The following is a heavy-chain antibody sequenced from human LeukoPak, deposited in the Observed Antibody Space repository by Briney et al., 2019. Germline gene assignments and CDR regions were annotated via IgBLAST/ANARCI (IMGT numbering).Heavy chain of an antibody. CDR2: ISGDNPGT. J-gene: IGHJ4*02. V-gene: IGHV3-23*01. Sequence: GGSLRLSCAASGFTFSTYAMSWVRQTPGKGLEWVAAISGDNPGTYHANSVKGRFTISRDNSKNTLHLQMSGLRAEDTARYYCAKAPVGHCSGAFCYHFDSWARERWSPSPQ. CDR1: GFTFSTYA. D-gene: IGHD2-15*01. CDR3: AKAPVGHCSGAFCYHFDS.